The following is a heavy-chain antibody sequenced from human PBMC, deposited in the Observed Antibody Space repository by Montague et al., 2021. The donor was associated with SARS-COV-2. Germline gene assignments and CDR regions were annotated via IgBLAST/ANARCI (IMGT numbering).Heavy chain of an antibody. Sequence: SVKLSCKASGFPFTSSAMQWVRQARGQRLEWIGWIVVGSGNTNYAQKFQERVTITRDMSTSTAYMELSSLRSEDTAVYYCAARGFGESNGDLFDYWGQGTLVTVSS. CDR3: AARGFGESNGDLFDY. D-gene: IGHD3-10*01. J-gene: IGHJ4*02. CDR2: IVVGSGNT. V-gene: IGHV1-58*02. CDR1: GFPFTSSA.